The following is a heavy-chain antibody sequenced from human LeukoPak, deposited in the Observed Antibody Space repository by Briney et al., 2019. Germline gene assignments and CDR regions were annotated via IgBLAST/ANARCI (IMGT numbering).Heavy chain of an antibody. V-gene: IGHV4-59*03. CDR1: GDSTSNFY. CDR2: IHYSGSS. Sequence: SETLSLTCTASGDSTSNFYWNWIRQSPGKGLEWIGNIHYSGSSVYNPSLKSRGTISIDTSRRQFFLKLNSVTAADTAVYFCALAPNSNWFDFWGPGTLVTVSS. CDR3: ALAPNSNWFDF. D-gene: IGHD2-8*01. J-gene: IGHJ5*01.